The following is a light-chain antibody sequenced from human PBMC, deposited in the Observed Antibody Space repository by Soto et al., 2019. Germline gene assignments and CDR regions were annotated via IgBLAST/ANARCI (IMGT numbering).Light chain of an antibody. Sequence: QSVLTQPPSASGTPGQRVSISCSGSSSNIGSNSVTWYQQFLGNGPKLLIYGSNQRPSWVPARFSGSKSGTSASLAISGLQYEDEYDYYCASWDDTLXGPVFGVGTQLXV. CDR1: SSNIGSNS. CDR2: GSN. J-gene: IGLJ2*01. V-gene: IGLV1-44*01. CDR3: ASWDDTLXGPV.